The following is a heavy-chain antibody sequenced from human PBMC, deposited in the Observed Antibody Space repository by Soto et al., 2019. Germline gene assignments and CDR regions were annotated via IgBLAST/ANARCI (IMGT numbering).Heavy chain of an antibody. CDR1: GGTFSSDS. CDR2: IIPMFDTP. CDR3: ARSGGLDRDFNY. J-gene: IGHJ4*02. V-gene: IGHV1-69*12. Sequence: QVQLVQSGAEVKKPGSSVKVSCKASGGTFSSDSFSWVRQAPGQGLEWMGGIIPMFDTPIYAQKFQDRVTITADDSTSTAYMQLSSLRSGDTAVYYSARSGGLDRDFNYWAQGSLVTVSS. D-gene: IGHD2-15*01.